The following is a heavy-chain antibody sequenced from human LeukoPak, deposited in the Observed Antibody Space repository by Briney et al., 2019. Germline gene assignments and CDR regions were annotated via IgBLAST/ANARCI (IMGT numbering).Heavy chain of an antibody. J-gene: IGHJ3*01. Sequence: GGSLRPSCAASGFTFSPYTMHWFRQPPGKGLEWVSYINTGSTTIYYADSVKGRFTISRDNAKNSVYLHSNSLRAEDTAVYYCARDSSVCEFDVWGQGTLVTVSS. CDR2: INTGSTTI. D-gene: IGHD6-6*01. CDR3: ARDSSVCEFDV. V-gene: IGHV3-48*01. CDR1: GFTFSPYT.